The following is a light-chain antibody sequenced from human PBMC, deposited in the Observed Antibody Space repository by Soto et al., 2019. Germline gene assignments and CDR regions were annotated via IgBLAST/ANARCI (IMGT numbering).Light chain of an antibody. V-gene: IGKV3D-15*01. CDR3: QQYIRWPLT. CDR1: QSVSGD. Sequence: EIVLTHSPATLSVSPCERATLSPRASQSVSGDLAWYQQKPGQAPRLLMYGASSRATDIPDRFSGSGSGTEFTLTISSLQSEDFAVYYCQQYIRWPLTFGGGTKVDIK. CDR2: GAS. J-gene: IGKJ4*01.